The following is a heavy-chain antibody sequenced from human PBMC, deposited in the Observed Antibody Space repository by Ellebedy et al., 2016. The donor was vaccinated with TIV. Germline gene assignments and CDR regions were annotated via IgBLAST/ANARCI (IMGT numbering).Heavy chain of an antibody. J-gene: IGHJ4*02. CDR2: IFYSGST. V-gene: IGHV4-59*01. D-gene: IGHD6-19*01. CDR1: GGSISNYY. CDR3: ARTIAVAGTFSFDY. Sequence: SEILSLTCTVSGGSISNYYWSWIRQPPGKGLEWIGYIFYSGSTHYNPSLKSRVTISVDTSKNQFSLKLSSVTAADTAMYFCARTIAVAGTFSFDYWGQGTLVTVSS.